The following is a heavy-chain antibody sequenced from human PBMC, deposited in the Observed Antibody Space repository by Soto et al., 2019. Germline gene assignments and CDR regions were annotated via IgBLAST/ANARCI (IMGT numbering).Heavy chain of an antibody. CDR3: ARASYAPDY. V-gene: IGHV3-74*01. J-gene: IGHJ4*02. CDR2: INSGGTST. Sequence: GGSLRLSCAASGFIFSNYWMHWVRQVPGKGLVWVSRINSGGTSTSYADSVKGRFTISRDNAKNTLYLQMNSLRAEDTAVYYCARASYAPDYWGQGTLVTVSS. D-gene: IGHD1-26*01. CDR1: GFIFSNYW.